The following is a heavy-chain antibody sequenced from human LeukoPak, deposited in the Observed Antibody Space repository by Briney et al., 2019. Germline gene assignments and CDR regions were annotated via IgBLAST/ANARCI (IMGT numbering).Heavy chain of an antibody. CDR1: GFTFSSHT. D-gene: IGHD5-18*01. CDR2: ISGSGGST. V-gene: IGHV3-23*01. Sequence: PGGSLRLSCAASGFTFSSHTMSWVRQAPGKGLEWVSAISGSGGSTYYADSVKGRFTISRDNSKNTLYLQMNSLRAEDTAVYYCAKDRRIQLLYFDYWGQGTLVTVSS. J-gene: IGHJ4*02. CDR3: AKDRRIQLLYFDY.